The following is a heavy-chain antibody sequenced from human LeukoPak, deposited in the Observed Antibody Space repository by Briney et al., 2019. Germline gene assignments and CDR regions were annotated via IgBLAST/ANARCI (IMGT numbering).Heavy chain of an antibody. CDR2: IKSKTAGGTT. V-gene: IGHV3-15*01. D-gene: IGHD3-10*01. CDR3: TTAAYGSGSRQ. Sequence: PGGSLRLSCAASGFTFSNSWMSWVRQAPGKGLEWVCCIKSKTAGGTTDYAAPVKGRFTTSRDDSKNTLYLQMNSLKTEATAVYYCTTAAYGSGSRQWGQETLVSVSS. CDR1: GFTFSNSW. J-gene: IGHJ4*02.